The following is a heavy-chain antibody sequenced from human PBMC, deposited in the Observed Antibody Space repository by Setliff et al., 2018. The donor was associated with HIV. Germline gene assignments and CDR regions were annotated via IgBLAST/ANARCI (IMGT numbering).Heavy chain of an antibody. CDR2: IYYSGST. Sequence: SETMSLTCTVSGGSINSSSYYWGWIRQPPGKGPEWIGSIYYSGSTYYNPSLKSRVTISEDTSKNQISLKLSSVSAADTAVYYCVRHGGTIVVVTTPRLVVWYIDLWGRGTLVTVSS. J-gene: IGHJ2*01. CDR1: GGSINSSSYY. D-gene: IGHD2-21*02. V-gene: IGHV4-39*01. CDR3: VRHGGTIVVVTTPRLVVWYIDL.